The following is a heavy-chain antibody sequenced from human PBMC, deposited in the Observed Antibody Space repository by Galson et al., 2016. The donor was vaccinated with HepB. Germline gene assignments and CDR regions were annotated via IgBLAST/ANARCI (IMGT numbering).Heavy chain of an antibody. J-gene: IGHJ6*02. Sequence: SLRLSCAASGFTVSDSYMTWIRQAPGKGLEWVSFINTRTNFTNYADSVKGRFTISRDNAKRSLYLQMNSLRADDTAVYYCARVRPSDWLYDALDVWGQGTTVTVSS. CDR1: GFTVSDSY. D-gene: IGHD3-9*01. CDR2: INTRTNFT. CDR3: ARVRPSDWLYDALDV. V-gene: IGHV3-11*05.